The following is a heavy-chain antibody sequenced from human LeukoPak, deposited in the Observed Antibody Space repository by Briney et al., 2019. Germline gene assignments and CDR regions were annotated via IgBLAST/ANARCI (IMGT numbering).Heavy chain of an antibody. D-gene: IGHD2-15*01. Sequence: PGGSLRLSCAVSGFTVSINYMSWVRQAPGKGREGGSVIYSGGSTYYADSVKGRFTISRDNSKNTLYLQMNSLRAEDTAVYDCASGYCSGGSCYSFDYWGQGTLVTVSS. V-gene: IGHV3-53*01. CDR3: ASGYCSGGSCYSFDY. CDR1: GFTVSINY. CDR2: IYSGGST. J-gene: IGHJ4*02.